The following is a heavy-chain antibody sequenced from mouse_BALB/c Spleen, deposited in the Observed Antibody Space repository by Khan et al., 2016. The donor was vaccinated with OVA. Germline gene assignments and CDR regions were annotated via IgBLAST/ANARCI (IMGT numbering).Heavy chain of an antibody. V-gene: IGHV1-22*01. CDR2: IKPKNGVT. CDR3: AIDAGRY. J-gene: IGHJ4*01. D-gene: IGHD3-3*01. Sequence: EVQLQQSGPELVKPGASVKISCKTSGYTFTEYTLHWVKQSHGKSLEWIGVIKPKNGVTSYNQKFKGKATLTVDKSSSTAYMEFRSLTSEDSAVYYCAIDAGRYWGQGTSVTVSS. CDR1: GYTFTEYT.